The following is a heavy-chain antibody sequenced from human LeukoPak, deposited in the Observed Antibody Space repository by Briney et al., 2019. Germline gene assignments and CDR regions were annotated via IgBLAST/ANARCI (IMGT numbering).Heavy chain of an antibody. CDR1: GYTFTNHQ. V-gene: IGHV1-2*02. J-gene: IGHJ4*02. D-gene: IGHD3-3*01. CDR2: INPNSGGT. CDR3: ARVPATSGDIDYDFWSGHYFFDH. Sequence: ASVKVSCKASGYTFTNHQMHWVRQAPGHGLEWMGWINPNSGGTNYAQKFQGRVTMTTDMSITTAYMELTRLRSDDMAVYYCARVPATSGDIDYDFWSGHYFFDHWGQGTLVTVSS.